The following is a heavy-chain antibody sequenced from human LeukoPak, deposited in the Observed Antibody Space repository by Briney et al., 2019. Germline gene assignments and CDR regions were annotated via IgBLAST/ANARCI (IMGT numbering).Heavy chain of an antibody. V-gene: IGHV4-31*03. CDR3: ARFIGSSGYYDY. CDR2: ICYSGST. D-gene: IGHD3-22*01. J-gene: IGHJ4*01. CDR1: GGSISSGGYY. Sequence: SQTLSLTCTVSGGSISSGGYYWSWIRQHPGKGLEWIGYICYSGSTYYTPSLKSRLTISVDTSKNQFSLKLSSVTAADTAVYYCARFIGSSGYYDYWGHGTLVTVPS.